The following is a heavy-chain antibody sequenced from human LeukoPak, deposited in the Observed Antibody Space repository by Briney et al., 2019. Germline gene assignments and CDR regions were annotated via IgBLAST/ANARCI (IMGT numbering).Heavy chain of an antibody. CDR1: GFTFNDYG. V-gene: IGHV3-20*04. D-gene: IGHD3-22*01. CDR2: INWNGGTT. CDR3: ARDKHYYDSSNYV. Sequence: GGSLRLSCAASGFTFNDYGMSWVRQGPGNGLEWVSGINWNGGTTGYADSVRGRFTISRDNAKNSLYLQMNSLRAEDTALYYCARDKHYYDSSNYVWGQGTLVTVSS. J-gene: IGHJ4*02.